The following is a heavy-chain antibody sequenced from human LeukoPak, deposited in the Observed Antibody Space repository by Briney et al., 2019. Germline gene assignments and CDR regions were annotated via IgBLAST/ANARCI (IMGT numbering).Heavy chain of an antibody. CDR1: GFSFNKAW. D-gene: IGHD2-8*01. V-gene: IGHV3-15*01. CDR3: TTNPGVASGSGPGY. Sequence: TGGSLRLSCAASGFSFNKAWISWVRQAPGKGLEWVGRTKSKTEGGTIDYAGPGKGRFTISRDDSRNTLYLQMDSLQTEDTAVYYCTTNPGVASGSGPGYWGQGTLVTVSS. J-gene: IGHJ4*02. CDR2: TKSKTEGGTI.